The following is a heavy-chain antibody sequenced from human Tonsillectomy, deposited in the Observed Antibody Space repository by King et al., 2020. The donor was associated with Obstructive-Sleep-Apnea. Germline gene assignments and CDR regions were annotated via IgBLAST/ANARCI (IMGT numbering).Heavy chain of an antibody. V-gene: IGHV3-30*04. D-gene: IGHD3-22*01. J-gene: IGHJ4*02. Sequence: VQLVESGGGVVQPGRSLRLSCAASGFTFSRHAMHWVRQAPGKGLEWVTRIAHDGGKKDYVDSVKGRFTISRDNTKNKLYLQMNSLRTEDTAVYYCARDGDSRTWPLDYWGQGTLVTVAS. CDR2: IAHDGGKK. CDR3: ARDGDSRTWPLDY. CDR1: GFTFSRHA.